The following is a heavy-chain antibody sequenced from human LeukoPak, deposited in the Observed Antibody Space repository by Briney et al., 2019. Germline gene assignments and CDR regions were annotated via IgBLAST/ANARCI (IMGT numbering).Heavy chain of an antibody. J-gene: IGHJ5*02. CDR3: ARAPITGYSSSNWFDP. V-gene: IGHV3-48*01. Sequence: GGSLRLSCAASGFTFSSYSMNWVRQAPGKGLEWISYISGSSSTIYYADSVKGRFTISRDNAKNSLYLQMNSLRAEDTAVYYCARAPITGYSSSNWFDPWGQGTLVTVSS. CDR2: ISGSSSTI. D-gene: IGHD6-13*01. CDR1: GFTFSSYS.